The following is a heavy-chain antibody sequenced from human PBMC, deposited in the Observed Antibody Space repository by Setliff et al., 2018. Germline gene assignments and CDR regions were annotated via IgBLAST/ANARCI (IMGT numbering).Heavy chain of an antibody. V-gene: IGHV5-51*01. J-gene: IGHJ3*01. CDR2: IYPGDSDT. CDR1: RDSFTNYW. CDR3: ARHEDRNKCTSSSCYRENDAFDV. Sequence: LGESLKISCKESRDSFTNYWIIWVRQVPGKGLEWMGIIYPGDSDTRYSPSFQGQVTMSLDRSITTAYLQWDSLKASDTAIYYCARHEDRNKCTSSSCYRENDAFDVWGQGAMVTVSS. D-gene: IGHD2-2*01.